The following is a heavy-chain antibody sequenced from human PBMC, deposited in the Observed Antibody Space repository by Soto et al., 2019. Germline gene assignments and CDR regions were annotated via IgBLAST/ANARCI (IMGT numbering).Heavy chain of an antibody. Sequence: QVQLVQSGAEVKKPGASVKVSCKASGYTFTSYGISWVRQAPGQGLEWMGWISAYNGNTNYAQKLQGRVTMTTDTSTSTAYLELRSLRSDDTAVYYCARDEGIVVVPDYYYYYYMDDWGKGTTVTVSS. CDR3: ARDEGIVVVPDYYYYYYMDD. V-gene: IGHV1-18*01. J-gene: IGHJ6*03. CDR2: ISAYNGNT. D-gene: IGHD2-2*01. CDR1: GYTFTSYG.